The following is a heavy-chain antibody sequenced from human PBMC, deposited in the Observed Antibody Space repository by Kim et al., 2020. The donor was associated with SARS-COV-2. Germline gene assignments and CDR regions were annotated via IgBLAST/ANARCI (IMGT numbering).Heavy chain of an antibody. D-gene: IGHD2-15*01. CDR2: IDHSGST. V-gene: IGHV4-34*01. J-gene: IGHJ2*01. Sequence: SETLSLTCAVYGGSLSDYHWGWIRQPPGKGLEWIGEIDHSGSTQDNPSLKSRVTISIDTSKNQFSLKLSSVTAADTAVYYCAREVGRCYRYGTYYWNFDLWGRGTLVTLSS. CDR1: GGSLSDYH. CDR3: AREVGRCYRYGTYYWNFDL.